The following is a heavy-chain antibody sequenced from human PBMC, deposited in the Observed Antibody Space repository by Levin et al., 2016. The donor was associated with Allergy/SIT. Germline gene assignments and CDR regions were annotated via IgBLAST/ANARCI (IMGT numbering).Heavy chain of an antibody. V-gene: IGHV3-21*01. CDR3: ARSFGASTRRGMDV. Sequence: GESLKISCAASGFIFSDYSMNWVRQAPGKGLEWVAYISSTGSYKYYTDSLKGRFTISRDNAENSLYLQMNSLRAEDTAVYYCARSFGASTRRGMDVWGQGTTVIVSS. D-gene: IGHD3-10*01. J-gene: IGHJ6*02. CDR1: GFIFSDYS. CDR2: ISSTGSYK.